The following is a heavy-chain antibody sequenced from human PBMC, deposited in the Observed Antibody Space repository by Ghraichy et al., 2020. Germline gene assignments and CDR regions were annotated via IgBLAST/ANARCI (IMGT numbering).Heavy chain of an antibody. D-gene: IGHD3-22*01. CDR3: AKEDPEYYYDSSGSFDY. CDR1: GFTFSSYG. Sequence: RGSLRLSCAASGFTFSSYGMHWVRQAPGKGLEWVAFIRYDGSNKYYADSVKGRFTISRDSSKNTLYLQMNSLRAEDTAVYYCAKEDPEYYYDSSGSFDYWGQGTLVTVSS. CDR2: IRYDGSNK. J-gene: IGHJ4*02. V-gene: IGHV3-30*02.